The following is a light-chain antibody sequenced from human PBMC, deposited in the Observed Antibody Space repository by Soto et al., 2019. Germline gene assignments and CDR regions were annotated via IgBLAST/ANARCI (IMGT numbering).Light chain of an antibody. CDR1: RGISSY. V-gene: IGKV1-12*01. CDR3: QKANSFPLT. Sequence: IQLTQSPSSLSASVGDRVTITCQSSRGISSYLAWYQQKPGKATKILVYSASTLQSGVPSRFSGSGSGTDFTLNISSMKTEELATYYCQKANSFPLTFGGGTKGDIK. CDR2: SAS. J-gene: IGKJ4*01.